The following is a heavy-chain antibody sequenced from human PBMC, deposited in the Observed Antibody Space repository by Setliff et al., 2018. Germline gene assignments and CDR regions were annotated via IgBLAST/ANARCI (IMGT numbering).Heavy chain of an antibody. V-gene: IGHV4-61*09. J-gene: IGHJ4*02. CDR2: FHTGGAT. D-gene: IGHD3-10*01. CDR1: GGSISSGGFY. CDR3: ARESATIGEFPLYYFDK. Sequence: PSETLSLTCSVSGGSISSGGFYWSWIRQSARRGLEWIGHFHTGGATDYNLSLKSRVTISLDSSKNQFSLRLSSVTAADAAVYFCARESATIGEFPLYYFDKWGQGSPVTVSS.